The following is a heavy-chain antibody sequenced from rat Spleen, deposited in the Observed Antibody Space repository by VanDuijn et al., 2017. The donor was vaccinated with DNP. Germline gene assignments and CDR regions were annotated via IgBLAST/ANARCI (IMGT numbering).Heavy chain of an antibody. J-gene: IGHJ2*01. CDR2: IHYDGGTT. CDR3: VRWDYGIYGFDY. CDR1: GFTFSGSY. V-gene: IGHV5-22*01. Sequence: EVQLVESGGGLVQPGRSLKLSCAASGFTFSGSYMAWVRQAPTKGLEWVAYIHYDGGTTYYGDSVKGRFTISRDNAENTLYLQMYSLRSEDMATYYCVRWDYGIYGFDYWGQGVMVTVSS. D-gene: IGHD1-11*01.